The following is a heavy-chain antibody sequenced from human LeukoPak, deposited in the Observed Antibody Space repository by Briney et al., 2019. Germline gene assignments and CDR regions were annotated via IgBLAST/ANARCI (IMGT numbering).Heavy chain of an antibody. Sequence: PSQTLSLTCTVSGGSISSGGYYWSWIRQPPGKGLEWIGYIYHSGSTYYNPSLKSRVTISVDRSKNQFSLKLSSVTAADTAVYYCARRDTNLVTFDYWGRGTLVTVSS. CDR3: ARRDTNLVTFDY. V-gene: IGHV4-30-2*01. CDR2: IYHSGST. J-gene: IGHJ4*02. D-gene: IGHD5-18*01. CDR1: GGSISSGGYY.